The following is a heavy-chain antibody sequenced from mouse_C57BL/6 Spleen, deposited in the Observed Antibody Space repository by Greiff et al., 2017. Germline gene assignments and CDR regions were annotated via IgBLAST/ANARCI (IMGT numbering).Heavy chain of an antibody. V-gene: IGHV1-19*01. CDR1: GYTFTDYY. J-gene: IGHJ2*01. CDR2: INPYNGGT. Sequence: VQLQQSGPVLVKPGASVKMSCKASGYTFTDYYMNWVKQSHGKSLEWIGVINPYNGGTSYNQKFKGKATLTVDKSSSTAYMELNSLTSEDSAVYYCARRDGSSFDYWGQGTTLTVSS. D-gene: IGHD1-1*01. CDR3: ARRDGSSFDY.